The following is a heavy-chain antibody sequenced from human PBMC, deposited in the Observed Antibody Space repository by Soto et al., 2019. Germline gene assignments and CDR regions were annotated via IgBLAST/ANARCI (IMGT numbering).Heavy chain of an antibody. CDR1: GGTFSSYA. D-gene: IGHD2-15*01. Sequence: SLKVSCKPSGGTFSSYAISWVRKTPGQGLEWMGGIIPIFGNTKYSQKFPGRVTITRDTSASTAYMELSSLRSEDTAVYYCARDPPRYCSGGSCYYRSGYYYGMDVWGQGTTVTVSS. CDR3: ARDPPRYCSGGSCYYRSGYYYGMDV. V-gene: IGHV1-69*05. J-gene: IGHJ6*02. CDR2: IIPIFGNT.